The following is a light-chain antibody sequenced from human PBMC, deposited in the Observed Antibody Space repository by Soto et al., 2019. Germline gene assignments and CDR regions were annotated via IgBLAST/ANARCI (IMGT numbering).Light chain of an antibody. J-gene: IGLJ1*01. CDR3: CSYAGTYTFV. Sequence: QSALTQPRSVSGSPGQSVTISCTGTSSDVGAYDYVSWYQQHPGKPPKVMIYDVSKWPSGVPDRFSGSKSGNTASLTISGLQADDEADYYCCSYAGTYTFVFGTGTKVTVL. CDR1: SSDVGAYDY. V-gene: IGLV2-11*01. CDR2: DVS.